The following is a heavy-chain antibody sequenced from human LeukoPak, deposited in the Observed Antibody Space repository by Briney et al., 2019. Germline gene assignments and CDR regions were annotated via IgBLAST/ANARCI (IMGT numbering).Heavy chain of an antibody. CDR3: AKVGGMDPFQH. CDR2: ISGSGGST. CDR1: GFTFSSYA. Sequence: GGSLRLSCAASGFTFSSYAMSWVRQAPGRGLEWVSAISGSGGSTYYAESVKGRFTISRDNSKNTLYLQMNSLRAEDRAVYYCAKVGGMDPFQHWGQGTLVTVSS. D-gene: IGHD3-16*01. V-gene: IGHV3-23*01. J-gene: IGHJ1*01.